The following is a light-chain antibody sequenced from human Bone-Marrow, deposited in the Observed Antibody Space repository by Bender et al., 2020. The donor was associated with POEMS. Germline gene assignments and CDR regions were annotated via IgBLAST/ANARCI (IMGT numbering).Light chain of an antibody. CDR3: NARDTTDTQLL. Sequence: SSELTQDPAVSVALGQPVKITCRGDILRNSDATWYQQKPGQAPLTIIYGKNRRPSGIPDRFAGSNSGDTASLTITGALAEDEADYYCNARDTTDTQLLFGGGTRLTVV. J-gene: IGLJ3*02. V-gene: IGLV3-19*01. CDR1: ILRNSD. CDR2: GKN.